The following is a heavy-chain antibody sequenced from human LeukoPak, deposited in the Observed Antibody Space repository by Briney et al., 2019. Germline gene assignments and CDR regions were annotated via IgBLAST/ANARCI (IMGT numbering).Heavy chain of an antibody. CDR1: GGSISSYY. CDR3: ARSPPIMISFGGPLLDAFDV. Sequence: PSETLSLTRTVSGGSISSYYWSWIRQPPGKGLEWIGYIYNSESTKHNPSLKSRVTISVDTSKNQFSLKLSSVTAADTAVYYCARSPPIMISFGGPLLDAFDVWGQGTMVTVSS. J-gene: IGHJ3*01. D-gene: IGHD3-16*01. V-gene: IGHV4-59*01. CDR2: IYNSEST.